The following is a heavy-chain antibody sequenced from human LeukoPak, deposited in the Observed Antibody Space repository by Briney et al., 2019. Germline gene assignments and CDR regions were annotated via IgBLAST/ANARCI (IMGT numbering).Heavy chain of an antibody. D-gene: IGHD5-18*01. CDR3: ARRGYSFGSDY. J-gene: IGHJ4*02. CDR2: ISGSGVGT. CDR1: GFIFSNYV. Sequence: GSLRLSCEASGFIFSNYVMIWVRQAPGKGLEWVSGISGSGVGTYYADSVKGRFTISRDNSKNTVYLQMNSLRAEDTAVYYCARRGYSFGSDYWGPGTLVTVSP. V-gene: IGHV3-23*01.